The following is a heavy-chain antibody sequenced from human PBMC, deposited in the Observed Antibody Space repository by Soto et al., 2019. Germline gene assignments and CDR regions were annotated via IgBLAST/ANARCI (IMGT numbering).Heavy chain of an antibody. Sequence: QVQLVQSGAEVKKPGASVKISCKASGYTFTSYYMHWVRQAPGQGLEWMGLVIPDDGTTSYEQKFQGRVPMTRDTSTSTVYMELSSLRSDNTAVYYCARVDFWGQGTLVTVSS. CDR3: ARVDF. J-gene: IGHJ4*02. CDR1: GYTFTSYY. V-gene: IGHV1-46*01. CDR2: VIPDDGTT.